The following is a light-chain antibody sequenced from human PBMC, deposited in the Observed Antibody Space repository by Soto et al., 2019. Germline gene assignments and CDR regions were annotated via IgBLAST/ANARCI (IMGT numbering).Light chain of an antibody. CDR1: SDDVGGYNY. V-gene: IGLV2-8*01. CDR3: SSYVTRNAVV. CDR2: EVY. J-gene: IGLJ2*01. Sequence: QSVLTQPPSASGSPGQSVTISCTGTSDDVGGYNYVSWFQHHPGKAPKLIIYEVYKRPSGVPPRFSGSKSGNTASLTISGLQAGDEAIYYCSSYVTRNAVVFGGGTKLTVL.